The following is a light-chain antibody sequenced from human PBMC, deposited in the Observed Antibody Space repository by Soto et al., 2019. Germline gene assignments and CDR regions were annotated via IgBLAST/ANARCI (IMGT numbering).Light chain of an antibody. V-gene: IGKV3-15*01. Sequence: EIVMTQSPATLSVSPGERATLSCRASQSVSDNLAWYQQKPGQAPRLFIYGASARATGIPARFSGSGSGTEFTLPISSLQSEDFAVYYCQQYNYWPITFGQGTRLEIK. CDR3: QQYNYWPIT. J-gene: IGKJ5*01. CDR1: QSVSDN. CDR2: GAS.